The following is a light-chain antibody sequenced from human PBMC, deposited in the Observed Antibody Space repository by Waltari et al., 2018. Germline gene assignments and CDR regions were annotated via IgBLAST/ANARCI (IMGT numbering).Light chain of an antibody. CDR1: VLAEKY. CDR3: HAAADNNWC. J-gene: IGLJ2*01. V-gene: IGLV3-27*01. CDR2: KDT. Sequence: YDLAQPFSVSVSPGQTATITCSGDVLAEKYVRWFQQRPGQAPTLILYKDTERPSGIPERFSGSSSGSTVTLTIRGALLEDEGDYHCHAAADNNWCFGGGTKLTVL.